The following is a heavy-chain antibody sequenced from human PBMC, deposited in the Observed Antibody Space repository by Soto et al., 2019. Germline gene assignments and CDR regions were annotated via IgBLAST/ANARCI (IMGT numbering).Heavy chain of an antibody. Sequence: EVQLVESGGGLVKPGGSLRLSCVASGFTFSGYSINWVRQAPGKGLEWVSYISGPSIYIYYADSVKGRFTISRDNAKSAVYLQMNSLRAEDTAVYYCARGFRNGFNVWGQGTTVRVS. J-gene: IGHJ6*02. CDR3: ARGFRNGFNV. CDR1: GFTFSGYS. CDR2: ISGPSIYI. V-gene: IGHV3-21*01. D-gene: IGHD2-8*01.